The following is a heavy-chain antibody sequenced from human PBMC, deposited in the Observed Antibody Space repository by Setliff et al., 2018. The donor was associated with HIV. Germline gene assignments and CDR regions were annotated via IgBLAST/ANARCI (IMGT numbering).Heavy chain of an antibody. Sequence: ASVKVSCKTSGFTFSNYAIHWVRQAPGQGLEWMGWINAGNGDTRYSPKFQGRVTFTRDSSASTVYMEMSSLRSEDTAIYYCAKDVPATGVEIDSWGQGTLVTVSS. J-gene: IGHJ4*02. V-gene: IGHV1-3*01. CDR3: AKDVPATGVEIDS. D-gene: IGHD7-27*01. CDR1: GFTFSNYA. CDR2: INAGNGDT.